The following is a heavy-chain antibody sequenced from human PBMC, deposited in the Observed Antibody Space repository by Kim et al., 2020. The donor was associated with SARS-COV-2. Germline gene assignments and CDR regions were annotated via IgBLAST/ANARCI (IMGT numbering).Heavy chain of an antibody. CDR3: ARDPGDCSSTSCYRANGMDV. D-gene: IGHD2-2*02. J-gene: IGHJ6*02. V-gene: IGHV3-48*02. Sequence: GGSLRLSCAASGFTFSSYSMNWVRQAPGKGLEWVSYISSSSSTIYYADSVKGRFTISRDNAKNSLYLQMNSLRDEDTAVYYCARDPGDCSSTSCYRANGMDVWGQGTTVTVSS. CDR2: ISSSSSTI. CDR1: GFTFSSYS.